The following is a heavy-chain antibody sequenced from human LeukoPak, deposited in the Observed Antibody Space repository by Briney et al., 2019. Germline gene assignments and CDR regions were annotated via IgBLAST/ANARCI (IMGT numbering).Heavy chain of an antibody. D-gene: IGHD3-9*01. Sequence: PSETLSFTWTVDGGSISSYYWSWIRQPPGKGLEWIGYIYYSGSTNYNPSLKSRVTISVDTSKNQFSLKLSSVTAADTAVYYCAREGVLRYLGGAFDIWGQGTMVTVSS. CDR3: AREGVLRYLGGAFDI. CDR2: IYYSGST. CDR1: GGSISSYY. J-gene: IGHJ3*02. V-gene: IGHV4-59*01.